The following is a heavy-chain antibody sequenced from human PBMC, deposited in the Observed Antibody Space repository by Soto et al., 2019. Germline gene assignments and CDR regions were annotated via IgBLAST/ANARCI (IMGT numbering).Heavy chain of an antibody. CDR1: GFSLSTSGVG. CDR2: IYWDDDK. Sequence: QIPLKESGPTLVKPTQTLTLTCTFSGFSLSTSGVGVAWIRQPPGKAPEWLALIYWDDDKRYRPSLETRLTITKDTSKNQVVLTMTNVDSVDTATYYCAYLPCSGGSCYWFSYSGMDVWGQGTTVIVSS. D-gene: IGHD2-15*01. J-gene: IGHJ6*02. V-gene: IGHV2-5*02. CDR3: AYLPCSGGSCYWFSYSGMDV.